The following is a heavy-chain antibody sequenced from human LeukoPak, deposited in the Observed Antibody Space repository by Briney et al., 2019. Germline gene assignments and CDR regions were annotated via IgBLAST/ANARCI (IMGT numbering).Heavy chain of an antibody. J-gene: IGHJ4*02. CDR1: GFTFDDYA. CDR2: ISWNSGSI. V-gene: IGHV3-9*01. Sequence: GGSLRLSCAASGFTFDDYAMPWVRQAPGKGLEWVSGISWNSGSIGYADSVKGRFTISRDNAKNSLYLQMNSLRAEDTALYYCVKSGSYPYYFDYWGQGTLVTVSS. D-gene: IGHD3-10*01. CDR3: VKSGSYPYYFDY.